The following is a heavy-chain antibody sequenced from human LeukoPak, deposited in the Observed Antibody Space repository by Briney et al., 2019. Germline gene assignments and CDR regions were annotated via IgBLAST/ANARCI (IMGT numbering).Heavy chain of an antibody. CDR1: GGSISSYY. D-gene: IGHD4-17*01. Sequence: SETLSLTCTVSGGSISSYYWSWIRQPAGKRLEWTGYIYYSGSTYYNPSLKSRVTISVDTSKNQFSLKLSSVTAADTAVYYCARDMGDYGDYVGWFDPWGQGTLVTVSS. J-gene: IGHJ5*02. CDR3: ARDMGDYGDYVGWFDP. CDR2: IYYSGST. V-gene: IGHV4-59*12.